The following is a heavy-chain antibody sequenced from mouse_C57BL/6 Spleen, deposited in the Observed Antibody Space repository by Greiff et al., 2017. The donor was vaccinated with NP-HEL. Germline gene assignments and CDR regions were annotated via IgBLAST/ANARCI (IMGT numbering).Heavy chain of an antibody. J-gene: IGHJ1*03. Sequence: QVQLQQPGAELVRPGSSVKLSCKASGYTFTSYWMDWVKQRPGQGLEWIGNIYPSDSETHYNQKFKDKATLTVDKSSSTAYMQLSSLTSEDSAVYYCARMGAQPSYWYFEVWGTGTTVTVAS. CDR2: IYPSDSET. D-gene: IGHD1-3*01. V-gene: IGHV1-61*01. CDR1: GYTFTSYW. CDR3: ARMGAQPSYWYFEV.